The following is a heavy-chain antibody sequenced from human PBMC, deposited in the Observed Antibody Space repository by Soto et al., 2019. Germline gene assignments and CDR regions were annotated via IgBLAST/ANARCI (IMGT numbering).Heavy chain of an antibody. J-gene: IGHJ4*01. CDR1: GYIFTAYS. CDR3: AREASAVVSLDY. V-gene: IGHV1-2*02. D-gene: IGHD6-19*01. CDR2: VNPNRGDT. Sequence: QVQLVHSGTEVKKPGASVKVSCKASGYIFTAYSMHWVRQAPGQGLEWVGWVNPNRGDTIYAQKFQGRVTLTTDTSINTAYMELNGLKSDDTATYYCAREASAVVSLDYWGQGTLVVVSS.